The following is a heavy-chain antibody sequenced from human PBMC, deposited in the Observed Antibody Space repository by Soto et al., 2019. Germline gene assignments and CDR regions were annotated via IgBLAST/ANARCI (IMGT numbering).Heavy chain of an antibody. Sequence: ASVKVSCKPSGYTFASSGTSWVRQAPGQGLEWMGWISGYNGNTNYAQKFRGRVTMTTDTSTTTAYMEVRSLRADDTAVYYCARAPGYCNSTICYIDTFDIWGQGTKVTVSS. D-gene: IGHD2-2*02. V-gene: IGHV1-18*01. CDR1: GYTFASSG. CDR3: ARAPGYCNSTICYIDTFDI. CDR2: ISGYNGNT. J-gene: IGHJ3*02.